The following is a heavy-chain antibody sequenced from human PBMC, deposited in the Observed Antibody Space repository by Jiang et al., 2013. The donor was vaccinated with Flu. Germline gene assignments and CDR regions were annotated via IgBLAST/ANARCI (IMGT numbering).Heavy chain of an antibody. Sequence: GPGLVKPSGTLSLTCAVSGGSISSSNWWSWVRQPPGKGLEWIGEIYHSGSTNYNPSLKSRVTISVDKSKNQFSLKLSSVTAADTAVYYCARDRPNSSGWFWWGMDVWGQGTTVTVSS. V-gene: IGHV4-4*02. CDR2: IYHSGST. CDR1: GGSISSSNW. J-gene: IGHJ6*02. CDR3: ARDRPNSSGWFWWGMDV. D-gene: IGHD6-19*01.